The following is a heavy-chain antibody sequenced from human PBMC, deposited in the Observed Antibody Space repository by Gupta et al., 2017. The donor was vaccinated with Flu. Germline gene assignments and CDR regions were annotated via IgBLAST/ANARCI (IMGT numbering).Heavy chain of an antibody. Sequence: QLQLQESGPGLVKPSETLSLICTVSGGSISDTSYYWGWIRQPPGKGLEWIGNVGYSVNTFYNPSLKSRVTISVDTSKNQLSLKLSSVTAADTAVYYCARRITYGKTFDYWGQGSLVTVSS. J-gene: IGHJ4*02. V-gene: IGHV4-39*01. CDR3: ARRITYGKTFDY. CDR1: GGSISDTSYY. CDR2: VGYSVNT. D-gene: IGHD2/OR15-2a*01.